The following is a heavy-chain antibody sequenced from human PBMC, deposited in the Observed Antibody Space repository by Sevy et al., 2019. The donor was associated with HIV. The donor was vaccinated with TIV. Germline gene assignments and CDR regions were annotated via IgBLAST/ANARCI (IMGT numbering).Heavy chain of an antibody. Sequence: SETLSLTCTVSGDSITRYFWSWIRQPPGKGLEWIGYMYHSGSTNYNPSLKRRVSLSIDTSKNEFSLTLSSVTAADTAVYYCARDYRRDFWSGYSNYFDPSGPGILVTVSS. D-gene: IGHD3-3*01. J-gene: IGHJ5*02. CDR3: ARDYRRDFWSGYSNYFDP. V-gene: IGHV4-59*01. CDR2: MYHSGST. CDR1: GDSITRYF.